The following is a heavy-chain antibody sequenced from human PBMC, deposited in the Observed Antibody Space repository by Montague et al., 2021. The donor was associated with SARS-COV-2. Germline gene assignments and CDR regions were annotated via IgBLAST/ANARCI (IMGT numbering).Heavy chain of an antibody. Sequence: SETLSLTCTVSGGSINNHYWCWIRQPPGKGLEWIGYISSNGKTNYNPSLKSRVTLSVDASTNEFSLKLDSVTAADTAVYFCARRGYYDGDYYYWDMDVWGHGIMVTVSS. J-gene: IGHJ6*02. CDR2: ISSNGKT. D-gene: IGHD3-16*01. CDR1: GGSINNHY. V-gene: IGHV4-59*08. CDR3: ARRGYYDGDYYYWDMDV.